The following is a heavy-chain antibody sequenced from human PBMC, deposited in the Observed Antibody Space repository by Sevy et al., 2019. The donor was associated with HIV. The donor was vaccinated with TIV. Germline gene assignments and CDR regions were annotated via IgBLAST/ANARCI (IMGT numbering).Heavy chain of an antibody. CDR1: GFTFSSYA. Sequence: GGSLRLSCAASGFTFSSYAMSWVRQAPGKGLEWVSAISGSGGSTYYADSVKGRFTISGDNSKNTLYLQMNSPRAEATAVYYCAKGMVDYYYMDVWGKGTTVTVSS. D-gene: IGHD2-8*01. CDR2: ISGSGGST. J-gene: IGHJ6*03. V-gene: IGHV3-23*01. CDR3: AKGMVDYYYMDV.